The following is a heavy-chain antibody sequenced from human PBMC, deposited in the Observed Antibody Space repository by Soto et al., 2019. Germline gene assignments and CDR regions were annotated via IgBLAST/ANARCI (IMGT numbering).Heavy chain of an antibody. J-gene: IGHJ6*02. Sequence: GESLKISCKGSGYSFTSYWISWVRQMPGKGLEWRGRIDPSDSYTNYSPSFQGHVTISADKSISTAYLQWSSLKASDTAMYYCARGHDCSSTSCYLGYYYYYGMDVWGQGTTVTVSS. V-gene: IGHV5-10-1*01. CDR2: IDPSDSYT. CDR1: GYSFTSYW. CDR3: ARGHDCSSTSCYLGYYYYYGMDV. D-gene: IGHD2-2*01.